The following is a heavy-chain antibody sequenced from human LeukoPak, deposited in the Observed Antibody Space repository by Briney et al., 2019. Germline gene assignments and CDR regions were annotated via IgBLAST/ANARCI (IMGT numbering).Heavy chain of an antibody. CDR3: ARGDTAMVGLYYYYYMDV. D-gene: IGHD5-18*01. Sequence: GGSLRLSCAASGFIFSTYAMHWVRQAPGKGLEWVSSISSSSSYIYYADSVKGRFTISRDNAKNSLYLQMNSLRAEDTAVYYCARGDTAMVGLYYYYYMDVWGKGTTVTVSS. V-gene: IGHV3-21*01. J-gene: IGHJ6*03. CDR2: ISSSSSYI. CDR1: GFIFSTYA.